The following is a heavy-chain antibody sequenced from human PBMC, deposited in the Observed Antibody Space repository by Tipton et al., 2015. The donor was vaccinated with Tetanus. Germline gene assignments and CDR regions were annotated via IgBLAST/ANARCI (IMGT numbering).Heavy chain of an antibody. J-gene: IGHJ4*02. CDR1: GFTFSSHT. CDR3: ASRGAYVGSYGSPLDY. CDR2: VSLSGDAS. Sequence: SLRLSCAASGFTFSSHTMSWVRQAPGKGLEWVSAVSLSGDASFYADSVRGRFSISRDNSQNTLYLQMNSLRAEDTAVYYCASRGAYVGSYGSPLDYWGQGALVIVSS. V-gene: IGHV3-23*01. D-gene: IGHD1-26*01.